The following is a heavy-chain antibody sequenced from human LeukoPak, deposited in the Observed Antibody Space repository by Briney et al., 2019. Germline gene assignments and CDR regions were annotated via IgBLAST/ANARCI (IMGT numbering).Heavy chain of an antibody. J-gene: IGHJ6*02. CDR1: GFTFSSYA. CDR3: AKESQYYDFWSGYYMEPYYYGMDV. V-gene: IGHV3-30-3*01. Sequence: GGSLRLSCAASGFTFSSYAMHWVRQAPGKGLEWVAVISYDGSNKYYADSVKGRFTISRDNSRNTLYLQMNSLRAEDTAVYYCAKESQYYDFWSGYYMEPYYYGMDVWGQGTTVTVSS. CDR2: ISYDGSNK. D-gene: IGHD3-3*01.